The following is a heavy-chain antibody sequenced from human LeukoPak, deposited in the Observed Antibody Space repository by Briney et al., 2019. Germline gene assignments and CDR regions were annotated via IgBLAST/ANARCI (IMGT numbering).Heavy chain of an antibody. J-gene: IGHJ3*02. V-gene: IGHV4-31*03. CDR1: GDSVNSDGYY. D-gene: IGHD2-21*02. Sequence: SQTLSLTCHVSGDSVNSDGYYGSWIRQHPGKGLEWIGFISYRGSTCFNPSLKSRVYISLDTSKNPCSLRLTSVTAADTAVYSCARAVVLTASPDAFDIWGQGTMVSVSS. CDR3: ARAVVLTASPDAFDI. CDR2: ISYRGST.